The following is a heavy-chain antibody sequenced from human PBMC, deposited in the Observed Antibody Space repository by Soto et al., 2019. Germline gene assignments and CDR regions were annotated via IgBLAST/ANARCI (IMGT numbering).Heavy chain of an antibody. CDR3: AKGRYGEPSFHFYALDV. CDR1: GLSVSDNF. V-gene: IGHV3-53*01. Sequence: PGGSLRLSCAAAGLSVSDNFMSWVRQAPGKGLQWVSIIYANKFGANTYYEDSVRGRFTISRDNSKNLLYLQMNSLRAEDTAVYYCAKGRYGEPSFHFYALDVWGQGTPVTVSS. CDR2: IYANKFGANT. J-gene: IGHJ6*02. D-gene: IGHD4-17*01.